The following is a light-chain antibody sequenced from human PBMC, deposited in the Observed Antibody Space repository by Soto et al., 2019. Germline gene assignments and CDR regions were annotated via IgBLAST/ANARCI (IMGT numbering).Light chain of an antibody. CDR3: QQYGDWPFT. CDR1: RHVYINA. Sequence: VVLTQSPATLSLSPGEPATISRRASRHVYINALAWYQQKPGRTPTLLIYAASTRATGIPARFSASGSGTDFSLTISSVEPEDFAVYYCQQYGDWPFTFGHGTRVEI. CDR2: AAS. V-gene: IGKV3D-7*01. J-gene: IGKJ3*01.